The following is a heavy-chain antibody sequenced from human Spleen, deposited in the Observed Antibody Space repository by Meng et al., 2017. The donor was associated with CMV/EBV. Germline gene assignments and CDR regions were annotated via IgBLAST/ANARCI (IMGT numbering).Heavy chain of an antibody. D-gene: IGHD3-16*01. CDR3: ARETSSGGVDY. V-gene: IGHV3-66*02. Sequence: GESLKISCAASGFSVTNNDMSWVRQAPGKGLEWVSVIYGGGSTYYADSVKGRFTISRDNSKNTLFLQMNSLRVDDTAVYYCARETSSGGVDYWGQGTLVTVSS. CDR1: GFSVTNND. J-gene: IGHJ4*02. CDR2: IYGGGST.